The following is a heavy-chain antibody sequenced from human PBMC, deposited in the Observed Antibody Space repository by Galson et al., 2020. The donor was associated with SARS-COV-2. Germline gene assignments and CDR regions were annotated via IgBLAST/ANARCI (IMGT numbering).Heavy chain of an antibody. J-gene: IGHJ4*02. CDR1: GFTFSSYS. CDR2: ISGSGGST. CDR3: AKDDSSGYHNYVDY. V-gene: IGHV3-23*01. D-gene: IGHD3-22*01. Sequence: TGGSLRLSCAASGFTFSSYSMSWVRQAPGKGLEWVSAISGSGGSTYYADSVKGRFTISRDNSKNTRYLQMNSLRAEDTAVYYCAKDDSSGYHNYVDYWGQGTLVTVSS.